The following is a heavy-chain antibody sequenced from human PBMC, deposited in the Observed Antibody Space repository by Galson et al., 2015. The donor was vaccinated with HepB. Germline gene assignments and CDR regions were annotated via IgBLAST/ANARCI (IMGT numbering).Heavy chain of an antibody. CDR2: TSYHGTNK. CDR3: ATRGFAGTTATTSPFDS. J-gene: IGHJ4*02. CDR1: GFTFSSFA. D-gene: IGHD1-1*01. V-gene: IGHV3-30-3*01. Sequence: SLRLSCAASGFTFSSFAMHWVRQAPGKGLEWVAVTSYHGTNKYYADSVKGRFTISRDNSKNTLYLQMNSLRAEDTAVYYCATRGFAGTTATTSPFDSWGQGTLVTVSS.